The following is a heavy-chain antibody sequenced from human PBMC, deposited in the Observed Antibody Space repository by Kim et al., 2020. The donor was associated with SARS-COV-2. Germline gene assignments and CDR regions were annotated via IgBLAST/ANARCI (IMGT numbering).Heavy chain of an antibody. D-gene: IGHD3-9*01. CDR3: ARDWQHLPHFDLFDP. V-gene: IGHV1-18*01. Sequence: AQKFQGRVTMPTDTSTNTAYMEVTSLRSDDTAVYYCARDWQHLPHFDLFDPWGQGTLVTVSS. J-gene: IGHJ5*02.